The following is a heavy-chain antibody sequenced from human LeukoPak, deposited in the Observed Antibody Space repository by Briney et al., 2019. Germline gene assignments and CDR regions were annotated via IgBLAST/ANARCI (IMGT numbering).Heavy chain of an antibody. CDR2: INPRGNLI. CDR3: ARDSDSSTWAFDY. V-gene: IGHV3-11*01. CDR1: GFTFSGYY. D-gene: IGHD6-13*01. J-gene: IGHJ4*02. Sequence: VGSLRLSCAASGFTFSGYYMSWIRQAPGKGLEWVSYINPRGNLIYYADSVKGRFTISRDNAKNSLFLQLNSLRAEDTAVYYCARDSDSSTWAFDYWGQGTVVTVSS.